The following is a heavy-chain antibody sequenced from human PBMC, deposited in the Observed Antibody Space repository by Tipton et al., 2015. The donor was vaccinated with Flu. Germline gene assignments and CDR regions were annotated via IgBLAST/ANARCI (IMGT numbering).Heavy chain of an antibody. D-gene: IGHD5-18*01. CDR2: IYYTGTT. Sequence: TLSLTCTVSGDSVSSGSYYWSWIRQPPGKGLEWIGYIYYTGTTKYNPSLQSRVTVSVDRSKRHFSLKLGSVTAADTAVYFCARDRSLAPGAMVDWGQGALVTVSS. J-gene: IGHJ4*02. V-gene: IGHV4-61*03. CDR3: ARDRSLAPGAMVD. CDR1: GDSVSSGSYY.